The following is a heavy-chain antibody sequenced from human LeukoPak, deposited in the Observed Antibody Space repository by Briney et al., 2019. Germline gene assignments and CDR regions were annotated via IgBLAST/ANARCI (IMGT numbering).Heavy chain of an antibody. CDR3: ARTFNSGGMVRGVLDY. CDR1: GVTLTNYA. J-gene: IGHJ4*02. CDR2: IMPFLGTT. D-gene: IGHD3-10*01. Sequence: SVTVSCKASGVTLTNYAVSWVRQAPGQGLEWMGGIMPFLGTTNYAQKFQGRLTITADESTSTAYMDLSSLRSEDTAVYYCARTFNSGGMVRGVLDYWGQGTLLTVSS. V-gene: IGHV1-69*13.